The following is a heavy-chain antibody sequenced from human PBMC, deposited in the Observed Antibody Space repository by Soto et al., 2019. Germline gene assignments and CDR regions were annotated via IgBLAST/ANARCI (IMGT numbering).Heavy chain of an antibody. D-gene: IGHD2-2*01. CDR2: IYYSGTS. J-gene: IGHJ5*02. CDR1: GGSISDDTYY. Sequence: PSETLSLTCTVSGGSISDDTYYWGWIRQPPGKGLEWIGSIYYSGTSSYNPSLESRVTMSVDTSKKQLSLRLRSVTATDTAVYYCAILHCTSPGCVPLDPWGHGTRVSVSS. V-gene: IGHV4-39*01. CDR3: AILHCTSPGCVPLDP.